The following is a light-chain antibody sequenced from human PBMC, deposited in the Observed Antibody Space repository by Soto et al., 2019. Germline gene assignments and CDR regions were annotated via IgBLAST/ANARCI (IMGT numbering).Light chain of an antibody. CDR1: RSDVGGYNY. V-gene: IGLV2-8*01. J-gene: IGLJ1*01. CDR3: SSYAGSNNFGV. Sequence: QSVLTQPPSASGSPGQSVTISCTGTRSDVGGYNYVSWYQQHPGKAPKLVIYEVSKRPSGVPDRFSGSKSGNTASLTVSGLQAEDEADYYCSSYAGSNNFGVFXTGTKVTV. CDR2: EVS.